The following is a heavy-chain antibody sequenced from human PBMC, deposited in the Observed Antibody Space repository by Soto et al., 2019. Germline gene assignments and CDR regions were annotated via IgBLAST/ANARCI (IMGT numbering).Heavy chain of an antibody. V-gene: IGHV3-30-3*01. CDR1: GFTFSRYA. CDR3: ARGYYYGGLDP. CDR2: ISYDGSEK. D-gene: IGHD3-10*01. Sequence: QVQLVESGGGVVQPGRSLRLSCAASGFTFSRYAMHWARQAPGKGLEWVTVISYDGSEKYYVDSVKGRFTSSRDNSRNEVYLQMNSLRGAATAVYYCARGYYYGGLDPWGQGTLVTGSA. J-gene: IGHJ5*02.